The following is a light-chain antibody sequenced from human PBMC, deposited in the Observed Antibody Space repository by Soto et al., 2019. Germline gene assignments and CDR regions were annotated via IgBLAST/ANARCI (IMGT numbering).Light chain of an antibody. J-gene: IGLJ1*01. CDR1: SSDVGGSNH. CDR3: CSSAGDYTFV. V-gene: IGLV2-11*01. CDR2: DVS. Sequence: QSVLTQPRSVSGSPGQPVTISCTGTSSDVGGSNHVSWYQHHPGKAPKFMIYDVSKRPSGVPDRFSGSKSGNTASLTISGLQAEDEADYYCCSSAGDYTFVSGTGTKVTVL.